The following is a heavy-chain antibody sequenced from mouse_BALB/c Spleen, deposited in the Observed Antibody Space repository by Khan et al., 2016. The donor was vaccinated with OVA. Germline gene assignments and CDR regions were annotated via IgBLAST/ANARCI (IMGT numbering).Heavy chain of an antibody. CDR2: ISSGGST. Sequence: DVMLVESGGSSVKPGGSLKLSCAVSGFTFSSYVMSWVRQTPDKRLEWVASISSGGSTYYPDSVKGRFTISRDNARNIVNLQMSSLRSEDMAIYYCAREAYRYDEYYFDYWGQGTTLTVSS. D-gene: IGHD2-14*01. CDR1: GFTFSSYV. V-gene: IGHV5-6-5*01. CDR3: AREAYRYDEYYFDY. J-gene: IGHJ2*01.